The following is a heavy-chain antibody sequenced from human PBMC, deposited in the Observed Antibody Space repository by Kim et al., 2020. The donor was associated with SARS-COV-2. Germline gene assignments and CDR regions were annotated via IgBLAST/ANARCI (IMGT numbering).Heavy chain of an antibody. CDR1: GFTFSNAW. Sequence: GGSLRLSCAASGFTFSNAWMSWVRQAPGKGLEWVGRIKSKTDGGTTDYAAPVKGRFTISRDDSKNTLYLQMNSLKTEDTAVYYCTTDQYYYDIGSNAYFDYWGQGTLVTVSS. D-gene: IGHD3-22*01. V-gene: IGHV3-15*01. CDR2: IKSKTDGGTT. J-gene: IGHJ4*02. CDR3: TTDQYYYDIGSNAYFDY.